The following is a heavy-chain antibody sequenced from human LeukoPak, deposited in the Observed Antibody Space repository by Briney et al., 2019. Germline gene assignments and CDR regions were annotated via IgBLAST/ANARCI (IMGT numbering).Heavy chain of an antibody. D-gene: IGHD3-3*01. Sequence: NIYFGDSVMGRFTISRDNSNSMVFLQMNSVRAEDTAVYYCAKDHSRQYYDFWSGPDGFDIWGQGTMVTVSS. J-gene: IGHJ3*02. V-gene: IGHV3-23*01. CDR2: NI. CDR3: AKDHSRQYYDFWSGPDGFDI.